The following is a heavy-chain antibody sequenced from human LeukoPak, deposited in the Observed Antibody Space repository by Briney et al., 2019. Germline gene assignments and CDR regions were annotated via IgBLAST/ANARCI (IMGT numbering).Heavy chain of an antibody. J-gene: IGHJ6*02. CDR2: IKPDGSEK. CDR3: TRDASGDTNSGPRMDV. D-gene: IGHD1-26*01. Sequence: GGSLRLSCAASAFTFRTYWMSWVREAPGKGLEWVAMIKPDGSEKYYVDSVKGLFTISRDNAKNSLYLQMSSLRAEDTAVYYCTRDASGDTNSGPRMDVWGQGTTVTVSS. CDR1: AFTFRTYW. V-gene: IGHV3-7*05.